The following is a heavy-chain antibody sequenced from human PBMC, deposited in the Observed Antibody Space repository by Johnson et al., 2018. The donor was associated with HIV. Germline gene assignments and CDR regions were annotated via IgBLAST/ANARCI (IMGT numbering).Heavy chain of an antibody. CDR2: LYSGGST. D-gene: IGHD3-16*01. Sequence: QVHLVESGGGVVQPGGSLILSCAASGFPFSNYAIHWVRQAPGKGLEWVSVLYSGGSTYYGASVKGRFTISRDNSRNTLYLEMNSLRAEDTAVYYCARGSRYTYDNDDVYLLQAFDYWGQGTMVTVSS. CDR1: GFPFSNYA. J-gene: IGHJ3*01. V-gene: IGHV3-NL1*01. CDR3: ARGSRYTYDNDDVYLLQAFDY.